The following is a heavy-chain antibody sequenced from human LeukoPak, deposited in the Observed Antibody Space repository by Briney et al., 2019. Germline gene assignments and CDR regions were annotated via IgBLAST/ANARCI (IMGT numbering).Heavy chain of an antibody. J-gene: IGHJ4*02. CDR2: IYYSGST. CDR1: GGSISSHY. CDR3: ARTSEAYYFDY. V-gene: IGHV4-59*11. Sequence: SETLSLTCTVSGGSISSHYWSWIRQPPGKGLEWIGYIYYSGSTNYNPSLKSRVTISVDTSKNQFSLKLSSVTAADTAVYYCARTSEAYYFDYWDQGTLVTVSS.